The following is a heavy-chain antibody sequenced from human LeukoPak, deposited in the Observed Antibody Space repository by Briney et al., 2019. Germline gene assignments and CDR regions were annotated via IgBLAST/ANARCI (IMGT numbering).Heavy chain of an antibody. D-gene: IGHD1-26*01. J-gene: IGHJ4*02. CDR1: GFTLSSYS. V-gene: IGHV3-21*01. Sequence: GGSLRLSCAASGFTLSSYSMNWVRQAPGKGLEWVSSISRSSAYIYYADSVKGRFTISRDNAKNSLYLQMNSLRAEDTAVYYCAKDGSGSYYPSAYYFDYWGQGTLVTVSS. CDR3: AKDGSGSYYPSAYYFDY. CDR2: ISRSSAYI.